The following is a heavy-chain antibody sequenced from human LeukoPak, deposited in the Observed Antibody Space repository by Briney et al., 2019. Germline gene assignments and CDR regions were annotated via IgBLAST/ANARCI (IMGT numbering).Heavy chain of an antibody. Sequence: GGSLRLSCAASGFTFSSYAMHWVRQAPGKGLERVAVISYDGSNKYYADSVKGRFTISRDNSKNTLYLQMNSLRAEDTAVYYCASIVATIHFDYWGQGTLVTVSS. CDR1: GFTFSSYA. D-gene: IGHD5-12*01. CDR3: ASIVATIHFDY. CDR2: ISYDGSNK. J-gene: IGHJ4*02. V-gene: IGHV3-30*04.